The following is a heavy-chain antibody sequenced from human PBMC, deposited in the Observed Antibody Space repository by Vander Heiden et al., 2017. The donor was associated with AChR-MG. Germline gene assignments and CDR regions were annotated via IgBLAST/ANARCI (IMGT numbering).Heavy chain of an antibody. J-gene: IGHJ6*02. CDR1: GGTFSSYA. CDR2: IIPIFGTA. V-gene: IGHV1-69*06. CDR3: ARTTIGYYYGSGKEPTPYYYYYGMDV. D-gene: IGHD3-10*01. Sequence: QVQLVQSGAEVKKPGSSVKVSCKASGGTFSSYAISWVRQAPGQGLEWMGGIIPIFGTANYEQKFQGRVTITADKSTSTAYMELSSLRSEDTAVYYCARTTIGYYYGSGKEPTPYYYYYGMDVWGQGTTVTVSS.